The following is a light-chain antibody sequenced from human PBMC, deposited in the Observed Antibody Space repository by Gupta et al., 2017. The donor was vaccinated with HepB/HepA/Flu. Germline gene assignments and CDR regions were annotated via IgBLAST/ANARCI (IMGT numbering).Light chain of an antibody. CDR3: HSADSSGTYKV. Sequence: SSELTQPPSVSVSPGQPARITCSGDALPKQYASWYQQKPGQAPVLVIYKDSERPSGIPERFSGSSSGTTVTLTISGVQAEEEADYYCHSADSSGTYKVFGGGTKLTVL. CDR2: KDS. V-gene: IGLV3-25*02. CDR1: ALPKQY. J-gene: IGLJ2*01.